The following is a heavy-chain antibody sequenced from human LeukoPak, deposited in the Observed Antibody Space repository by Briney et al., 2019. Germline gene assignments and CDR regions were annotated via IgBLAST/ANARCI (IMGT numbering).Heavy chain of an antibody. J-gene: IGHJ3*02. CDR3: VRSSGDYFGSSALLYAFDI. D-gene: IGHD3-22*01. Sequence: GGSLRLSCSASGFTFTNYAMHWVRQAPGKGLEYVSVVSGIGGNTYYADSVKGRFTISRDNSKNTVYLQMISLRPEDTAVYYCVRSSGDYFGSSALLYAFDIWGQGTMVSVSS. CDR2: VSGIGGNT. CDR1: GFTFTNYA. V-gene: IGHV3-64D*09.